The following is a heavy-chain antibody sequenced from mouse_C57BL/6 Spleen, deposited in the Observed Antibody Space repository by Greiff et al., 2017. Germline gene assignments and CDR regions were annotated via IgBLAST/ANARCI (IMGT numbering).Heavy chain of an antibody. CDR3: ARGKFDY. Sequence: VQVVESGPELVKPGASVKLSCKASGYTFTSYDINWVKQRPGQGLEWIGWIYPRDGSPKYNEKFKGKATLTVDTSSSTAYMELHSLTSEDSAVYFCARGKFDYWGQGTTLTVSS. V-gene: IGHV1-85*01. J-gene: IGHJ2*01. CDR1: GYTFTSYD. CDR2: IYPRDGSP.